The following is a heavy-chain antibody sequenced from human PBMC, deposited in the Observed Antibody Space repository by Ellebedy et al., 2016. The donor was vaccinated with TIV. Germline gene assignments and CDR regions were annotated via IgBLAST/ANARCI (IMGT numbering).Heavy chain of an antibody. CDR2: IYYSGST. D-gene: IGHD5-18*01. CDR1: GGSISSYY. V-gene: IGHV4-59*01. Sequence: SETLSLTCTVSGGSISSYYWSWIRQSPGKGLEWIGYIYYSGSTNYNPSLKSRVTISLDTSMLSLKLNSVTAADTAVYYCARAPLDDTALITWFDYWGQGIPVTVSS. J-gene: IGHJ4*02. CDR3: ARAPLDDTALITWFDY.